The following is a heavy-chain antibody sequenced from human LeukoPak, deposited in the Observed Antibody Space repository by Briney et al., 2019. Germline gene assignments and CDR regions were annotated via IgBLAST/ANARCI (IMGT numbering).Heavy chain of an antibody. CDR3: ASDSTLVYGDYVYWFDP. J-gene: IGHJ5*02. CDR1: GYTFTGYY. D-gene: IGHD4-17*01. CDR2: INPNSGGT. Sequence: EASVKVSCKASGYTFTGYYMHWVRQAPGQGLEWMGWINPNSGGTNYAQKFQGRVTMTRDTSIRTAYMELSRLRSDDTAVYYCASDSTLVYGDYVYWFDPWGQGTLVTVSS. V-gene: IGHV1-2*02.